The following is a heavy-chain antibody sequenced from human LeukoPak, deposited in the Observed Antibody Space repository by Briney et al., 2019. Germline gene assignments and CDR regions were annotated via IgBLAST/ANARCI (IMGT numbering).Heavy chain of an antibody. J-gene: IGHJ4*02. Sequence: GGSLRLSCAASGFTFSSSAMSWVRQAPGKGLEWVSAISNNGGYTYYADSVQGRFTISRDNSKSTLCLQMNSLRAEDTAVYYCARLIVVQDYYDSSGYYCDYWGQGTLVTVSS. CDR3: ARLIVVQDYYDSSGYYCDY. V-gene: IGHV3-23*01. CDR1: GFTFSSSA. D-gene: IGHD3-22*01. CDR2: ISNNGGYT.